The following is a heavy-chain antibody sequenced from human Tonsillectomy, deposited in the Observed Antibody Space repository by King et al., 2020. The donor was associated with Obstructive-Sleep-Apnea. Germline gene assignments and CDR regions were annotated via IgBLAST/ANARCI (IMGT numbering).Heavy chain of an antibody. V-gene: IGHV3-7*01. CDR3: ASFPYGVVATVYSYYYNAMDV. Sequence: VQLVESGGGLVQPGGSLRLSCAASGFTFSDYWMSWVRQAPGKGLEWVANGKQDGSEKYYVESGKGRFTISRDNAKNSLYLQMNSLRADDTAVYYCASFPYGVVATVYSYYYNAMDVWGQGTTVTVSS. J-gene: IGHJ6*02. CDR1: GFTFSDYW. D-gene: IGHD2-15*01. CDR2: GKQDGSEK.